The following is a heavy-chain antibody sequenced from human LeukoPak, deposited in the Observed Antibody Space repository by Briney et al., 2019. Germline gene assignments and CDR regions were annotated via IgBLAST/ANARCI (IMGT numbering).Heavy chain of an antibody. CDR2: IWYDGSNK. J-gene: IGHJ4*02. CDR1: GFTFSSYG. D-gene: IGHD7-27*01. Sequence: PGRSLRLSCAASGFTFSSYGMHWVRQAPGKGLEWVAVIWYDGSNKYYADSVKGRFTISRDNSKNTLYLQMNSLRAEDTAVYYCARERDWGCASCSYWGQGTLVTVSS. V-gene: IGHV3-33*01. CDR3: ARERDWGCASCSY.